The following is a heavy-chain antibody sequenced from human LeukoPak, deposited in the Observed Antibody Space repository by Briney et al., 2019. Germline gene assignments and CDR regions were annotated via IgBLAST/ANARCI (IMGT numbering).Heavy chain of an antibody. D-gene: IGHD3-3*01. CDR1: GGSISSYY. Sequence: SETLSLTCTVSGGSISSYYWSWIRQPPGKGLEWIGYIYYSGSTNYNPSLKSRATISVDTSKNQFSLKLSSVTAADTAVYYCARGRRDFWSAIPSAWFDPWGQGTLVTVSS. V-gene: IGHV4-59*01. CDR3: ARGRRDFWSAIPSAWFDP. J-gene: IGHJ5*02. CDR2: IYYSGST.